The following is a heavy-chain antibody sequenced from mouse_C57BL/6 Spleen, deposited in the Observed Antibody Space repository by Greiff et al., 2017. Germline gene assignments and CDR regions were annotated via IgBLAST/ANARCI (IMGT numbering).Heavy chain of an antibody. V-gene: IGHV1-72*01. D-gene: IGHD2-5*01. CDR3: ARSATIVTRDYFDY. J-gene: IGHJ2*01. CDR1: GYTFTSYW. CDR2: IDPSSGGT. Sequence: QVQLKQPGAELVKPGASVKLSCKASGYTFTSYWMHWVKQRPGRGLEWIGRIDPSSGGTKYNEKFKSKATLTVDKPSSTAYMQLSSLTSEDSAVDYCARSATIVTRDYFDYWGQGTTLTVSA.